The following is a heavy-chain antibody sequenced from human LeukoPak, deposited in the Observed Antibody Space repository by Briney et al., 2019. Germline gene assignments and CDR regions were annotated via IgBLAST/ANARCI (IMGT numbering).Heavy chain of an antibody. J-gene: IGHJ4*02. CDR3: ARFPSNWGSHGY. D-gene: IGHD7-27*01. Sequence: KPSETLSLTCAVYGGSFSGYYWSWIRQPPGKGLEWIGEINHSGSTNYNPSLKSRVTISVDTSKNQFSLKLSSVTAADTAVYYCARFPSNWGSHGYWGQGTLVTVSS. CDR1: GGSFSGYY. V-gene: IGHV4-34*01. CDR2: INHSGST.